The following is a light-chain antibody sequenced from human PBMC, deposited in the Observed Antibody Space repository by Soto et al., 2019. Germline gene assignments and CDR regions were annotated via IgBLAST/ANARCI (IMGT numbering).Light chain of an antibody. V-gene: IGKV2-30*02. J-gene: IGKJ5*01. CDR3: MQGTHWPIT. Sequence: DVVMTQSPLSLPVTLGQPASISCRSNQSLVHSDGIAYFSWFQQRPGRSPRRLIYKVSNRDSGVPDRFSGSGSGTDFALKISGVEAEDVGVYYCMQGTHWPITFGQGTRLEI. CDR1: QSLVHSDGIAY. CDR2: KVS.